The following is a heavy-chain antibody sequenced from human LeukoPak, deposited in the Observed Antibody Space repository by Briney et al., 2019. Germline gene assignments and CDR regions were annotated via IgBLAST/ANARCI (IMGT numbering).Heavy chain of an antibody. V-gene: IGHV4-61*02. CDR1: GGSISSGSYY. CDR3: ARRPRGDYYYYMDV. D-gene: IGHD3-10*01. J-gene: IGHJ6*03. Sequence: SETLSLTCTVSGGSISSGSYYWSWIRQPAGKGLEWIGRIYTSGSTNYNPSLKSRVTISVVTSKNQFSLKLSSVTAADTAVYYCARRPRGDYYYYMDVWGKGTTVTVSS. CDR2: IYTSGST.